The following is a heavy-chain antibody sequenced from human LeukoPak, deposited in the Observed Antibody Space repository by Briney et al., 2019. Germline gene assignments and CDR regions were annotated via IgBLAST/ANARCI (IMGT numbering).Heavy chain of an antibody. Sequence: PGGSLRLSCAASGFTFSSYGMHWVRQAPGQGLEWVAVIWNDGSNKYYVDSVKGRFTISRDNSKNTVYLQMNSLRGADTAVYYCARGGKHLWLFEYWGQGTLVTVSS. CDR1: GFTFSSYG. CDR3: ARGGKHLWLFEY. CDR2: IWNDGSNK. J-gene: IGHJ4*02. D-gene: IGHD5-18*01. V-gene: IGHV3-33*01.